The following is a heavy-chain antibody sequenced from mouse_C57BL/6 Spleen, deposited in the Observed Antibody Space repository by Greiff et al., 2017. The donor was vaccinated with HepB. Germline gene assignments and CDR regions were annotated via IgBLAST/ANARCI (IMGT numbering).Heavy chain of an antibody. CDR1: GFNIKDDY. Sequence: VHVKQSGAELVRPGASVKLSCTASGFNIKDDYMHWVKQRPEQGLEWIGWIDPENGDTEYASKFQGKATITADTSSNTAYLQLSSLTSEDTAVYYCTKRGVSYYFDYWGQGTTLTVSS. CDR3: TKRGVSYYFDY. J-gene: IGHJ2*01. CDR2: IDPENGDT. V-gene: IGHV14-4*01.